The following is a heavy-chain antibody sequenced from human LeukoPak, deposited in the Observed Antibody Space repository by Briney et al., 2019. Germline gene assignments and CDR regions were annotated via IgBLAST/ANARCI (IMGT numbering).Heavy chain of an antibody. CDR3: ARDRYYYDSSGYYSP. CDR1: GYTFTGYY. J-gene: IGHJ5*02. V-gene: IGHV1-2*02. D-gene: IGHD3-22*01. Sequence: SVKVSCKASGYTFTGYYMHWVRQAPGQGLEWMGWINPNSGGTNYAQKFQGRVTMTRDTSISTAYMELSRLRSDDTAVYYCARDRYYYDSSGYYSPWGQGTLVTVSS. CDR2: INPNSGGT.